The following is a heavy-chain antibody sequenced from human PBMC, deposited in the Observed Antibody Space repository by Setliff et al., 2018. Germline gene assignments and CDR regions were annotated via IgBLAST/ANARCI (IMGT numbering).Heavy chain of an antibody. D-gene: IGHD2-8*01. CDR1: GYTFSDYG. Sequence: GASVKVSCKASGYTFSDYGITWVRQAPGQGLEWMGWIGVYTGKTYYADKFQGRVTMTTDSSTDTAYLELRSLKSDDTAVYYCSRLVRYCTTTTCQRLSGGEYWGQGTLVTVSS. J-gene: IGHJ4*02. CDR3: SRLVRYCTTTTCQRLSGGEY. CDR2: IGVYTGKT. V-gene: IGHV1-18*01.